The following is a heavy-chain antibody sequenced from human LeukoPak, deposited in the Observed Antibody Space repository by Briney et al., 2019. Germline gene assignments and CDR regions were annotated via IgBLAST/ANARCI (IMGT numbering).Heavy chain of an antibody. CDR3: AREYDSGSFYN. J-gene: IGHJ4*02. Sequence: GGSLRLSCAASGLTIRTSWMQWVRQAPGKGLVWVSRIKSDGSITSYTDSVKGRFTISRDNAKNTLYLQMNSLRAEDTAVYYCAREYDSGSFYNWGQGTLVTVSS. CDR1: GLTIRTSW. V-gene: IGHV3-74*01. D-gene: IGHD1-26*01. CDR2: IKSDGSIT.